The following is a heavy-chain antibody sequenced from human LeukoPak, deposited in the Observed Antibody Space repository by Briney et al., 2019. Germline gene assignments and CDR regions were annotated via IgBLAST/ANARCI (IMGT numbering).Heavy chain of an antibody. CDR1: GGTFSSYA. J-gene: IGHJ6*02. CDR2: IIPIFGTA. Sequence: ASVKVSCKASGGTFSSYAISWVRQAPGQGLEWMGGIIPIFGTANYAQKFQGRVTITADESTSTAYMELSSLRSEDTAVYYCARARGVVVAATTPDYYYYGMDVWGQGTTVTVSS. CDR3: ARARGVVVAATTPDYYYYGMDV. D-gene: IGHD2-15*01. V-gene: IGHV1-69*13.